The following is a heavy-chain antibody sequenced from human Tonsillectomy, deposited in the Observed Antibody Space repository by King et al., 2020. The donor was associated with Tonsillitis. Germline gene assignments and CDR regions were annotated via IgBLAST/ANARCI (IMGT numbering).Heavy chain of an antibody. D-gene: IGHD6-25*01. CDR3: GGKYCARTGCNGLDY. V-gene: IGHV3-30*02. CDR1: GFTFSSYG. CDR2: IRYDGSNR. Sequence: VQLVESGGGVVQPGGSLRLSCAASGFTFSSYGMHWVRQAPGKGLEWVAFIRYDGSNRYYADSVKGRYTISRDNSRNTLYLQMNSLRAEDTAVYYCGGKYCARTGCNGLDYWGQGTLVTVSS. J-gene: IGHJ4*02.